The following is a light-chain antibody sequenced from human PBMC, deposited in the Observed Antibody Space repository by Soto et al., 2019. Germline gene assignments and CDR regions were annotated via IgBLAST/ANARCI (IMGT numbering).Light chain of an antibody. J-gene: IGLJ3*02. CDR2: RNN. Sequence: QSVLTQPPSASGTPGQRVTISCSGSSSNIGSNTVNWYQQFPGTAPKLLIFRNNQRPSGVPDRFSGSKSGTSASLAISGLRSEDEADYYCAAWDDSLSIWVFGGGTKLTVL. CDR3: AAWDDSLSIWV. CDR1: SSNIGSNT. V-gene: IGLV1-47*01.